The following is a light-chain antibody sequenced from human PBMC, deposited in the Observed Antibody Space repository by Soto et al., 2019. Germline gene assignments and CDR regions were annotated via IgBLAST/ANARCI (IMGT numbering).Light chain of an antibody. CDR1: NSNIGRYS. CDR3: AAWDDNLNGPL. V-gene: IGLV1-44*01. J-gene: IGLJ3*02. CDR2: SDD. Sequence: QSALTQPPSLSGTPRQRLTIFCSGSNSNIGRYSVNWYQHFPGTAPKILIYSDDERPSGVPDRFSGSKSGTSASLAISGLQSEDEAEYYCAAWDDNLNGPLFGGGTRMTVL.